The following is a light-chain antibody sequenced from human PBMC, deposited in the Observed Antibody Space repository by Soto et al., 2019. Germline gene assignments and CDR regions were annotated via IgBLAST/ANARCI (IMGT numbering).Light chain of an antibody. CDR1: QGIHNY. Sequence: DIQLTQSPSFLSASVGDRVTITCRASQGIHNYLAWYQQKPGKAPTLLIYIASTLQSGVPSRFSGSASVTEFTLTIDSLQPDDFASYYCQQLNSYPVTFGPGTKVDIK. J-gene: IGKJ3*01. CDR2: IAS. V-gene: IGKV1-9*01. CDR3: QQLNSYPVT.